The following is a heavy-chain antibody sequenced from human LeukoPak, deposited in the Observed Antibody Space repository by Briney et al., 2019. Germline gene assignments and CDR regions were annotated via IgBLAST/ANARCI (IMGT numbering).Heavy chain of an antibody. CDR1: GGSISSHY. Sequence: SETLSLTCTVSGGSISSHYWSWIRQPPGKGLEWIGYIYYSGSTNYNPSLKSRVTISVDTSKNQFSLKLSSVTAADTAVYYCARDPGIDNPRVPGLNWFDPWGQGTLVTVSS. D-gene: IGHD6-13*01. CDR3: ARDPGIDNPRVPGLNWFDP. CDR2: IYYSGST. V-gene: IGHV4-59*11. J-gene: IGHJ5*02.